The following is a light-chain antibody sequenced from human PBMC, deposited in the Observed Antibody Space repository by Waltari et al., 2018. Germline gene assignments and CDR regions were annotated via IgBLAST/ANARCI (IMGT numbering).Light chain of an antibody. CDR1: NIETKS. CDR3: QVWDSSSDHPWV. V-gene: IGLV3-21*04. J-gene: IGLJ3*02. Sequence: SYVLTQPPSMSVPPGETASISCGGYNIETKSVHWYQQRPGQAPVLVMYYDSDRPSGILERFSGSNTGDTATLTISRIEAGDEADYYCQVWDSSSDHPWVFGGGTKLTVL. CDR2: YDS.